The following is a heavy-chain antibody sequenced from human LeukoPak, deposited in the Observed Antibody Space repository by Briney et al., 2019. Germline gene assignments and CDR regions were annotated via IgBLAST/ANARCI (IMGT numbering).Heavy chain of an antibody. J-gene: IGHJ4*02. CDR1: GFTFSASP. CDR3: AKVKGPWELLPFDY. V-gene: IGHV3-73*01. CDR2: ITGTHAT. Sequence: GGSLKLSCAASGFTFSASPMHWVRQASGKGLEWVGRITGTHATAYSATVKGRFTISRDDSKYTTYLQMNSLRAEDTAVYYCAKVKGPWELLPFDYWGQGTLVTVSS. D-gene: IGHD1-26*01.